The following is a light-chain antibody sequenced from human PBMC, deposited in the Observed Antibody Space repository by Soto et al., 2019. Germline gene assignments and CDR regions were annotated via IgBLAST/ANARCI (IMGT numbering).Light chain of an antibody. J-gene: IGLJ1*01. V-gene: IGLV2-14*01. Sequence: QSVLTQPASVSGSPGQSITISWAGTTSDVGGYNYVSWYQQHPGKAPKLMIYEVSNRPSGVSNRFSGSKSGNTASLTISGIQAEDAADYYCSSYTSSSTLIFGTGTKVTV. CDR2: EVS. CDR1: TSDVGGYNY. CDR3: SSYTSSSTLI.